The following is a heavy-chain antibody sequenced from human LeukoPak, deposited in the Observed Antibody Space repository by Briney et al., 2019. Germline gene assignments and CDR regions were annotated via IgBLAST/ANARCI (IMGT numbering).Heavy chain of an antibody. Sequence: SETLSLTCTVSGGSISSGDYYWSWIRQPPGKGLEWIGYIYYSGSTYYNPSLKSRVTISVDTSKNQFSLKLSSVTAVDTAVYYCVRGTVLDDAFDIWGQGTMVTVSS. V-gene: IGHV4-30-4*08. CDR3: VRGTVLDDAFDI. D-gene: IGHD3-16*01. J-gene: IGHJ3*02. CDR1: GGSISSGDYY. CDR2: IYYSGST.